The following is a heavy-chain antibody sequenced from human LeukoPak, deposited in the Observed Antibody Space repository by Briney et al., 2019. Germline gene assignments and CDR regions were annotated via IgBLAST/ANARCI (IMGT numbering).Heavy chain of an antibody. CDR2: IYPGDSDT. CDR1: GYSFTSYW. V-gene: IGHV5-51*01. D-gene: IGHD3-22*01. Sequence: GESLKISCKGSGYSFTSYWIGWVRQMPGKGLEWMGIIYPGDSDTRYSPSFEGQVTISADKSISTAYLQWSSLKASDTAMYYCARRGGIVVVNYTDAFDIWGQGTMVTVSS. J-gene: IGHJ3*02. CDR3: ARRGGIVVVNYTDAFDI.